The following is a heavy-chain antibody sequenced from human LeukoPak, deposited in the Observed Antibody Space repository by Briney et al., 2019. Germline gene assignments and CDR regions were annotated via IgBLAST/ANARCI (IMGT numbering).Heavy chain of an antibody. D-gene: IGHD3-10*01. V-gene: IGHV3-9*01. Sequence: GGSLRLSCAASGFTFDDYAMHWVRQAPGKGLEWVSGISWNSGSIGYADSVKGRFTISRDNAKNSLYLQMNSLRAEDTALYYCAKSSYYYGSGSPFDYWGQGTLVTVSS. CDR3: AKSSYYYGSGSPFDY. CDR1: GFTFDDYA. J-gene: IGHJ4*02. CDR2: ISWNSGSI.